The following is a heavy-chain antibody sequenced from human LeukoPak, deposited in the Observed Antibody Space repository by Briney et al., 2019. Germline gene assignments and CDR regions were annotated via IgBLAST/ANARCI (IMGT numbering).Heavy chain of an antibody. J-gene: IGHJ4*02. D-gene: IGHD1-26*01. Sequence: SGPTLVNPTQTLTLTCTFSGFSLSTSGMCVSWIRQPPGKALEWLARIDWDDGKYYRTSLKTRLTISKDTSKNQVVLTMTNMDPVDTATYYCARIQGGSGSYSVVYWGQGTLVTVSS. CDR3: ARIQGGSGSYSVVY. CDR1: GFSLSTSGMC. CDR2: IDWDDGK. V-gene: IGHV2-70*11.